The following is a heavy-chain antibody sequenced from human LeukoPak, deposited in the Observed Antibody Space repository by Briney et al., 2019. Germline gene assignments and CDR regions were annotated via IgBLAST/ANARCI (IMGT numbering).Heavy chain of an antibody. D-gene: IGHD3-22*01. CDR3: ARQGILYYYDSSGYPASIDY. CDR1: GGSFSGYY. V-gene: IGHV4-34*01. CDR2: INHSGST. Sequence: PSETLSLTCAVYGGSFSGYYWSWIRQPPGKGLEWIGEINHSGSTNYNPSLKSRVTISVDTSKNQFSLKLSSVTAADTAVYYCARQGILYYYDSSGYPASIDYWGQGTLVTVSS. J-gene: IGHJ4*02.